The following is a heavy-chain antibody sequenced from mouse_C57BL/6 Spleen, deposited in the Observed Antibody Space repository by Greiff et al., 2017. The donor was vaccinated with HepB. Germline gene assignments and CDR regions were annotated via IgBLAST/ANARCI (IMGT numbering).Heavy chain of an antibody. J-gene: IGHJ2*01. CDR3: ARSYYGSSAFDY. CDR2: INPSTGGT. V-gene: IGHV1-42*01. Sequence: VQLKQSGPELVKPGASVKISCKASGYSFTGYYMNWVKQSPEKSLEWIGEINPSTGGTTYNQKFKAKATLTVDKSSSTAYMQLKSLTSEDSAVYYCARSYYGSSAFDYWGQGTTLTVSS. CDR1: GYSFTGYY. D-gene: IGHD1-1*01.